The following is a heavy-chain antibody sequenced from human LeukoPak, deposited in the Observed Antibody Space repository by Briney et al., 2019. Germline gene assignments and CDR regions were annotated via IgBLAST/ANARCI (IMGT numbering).Heavy chain of an antibody. V-gene: IGHV3-23*01. Sequence: GGSLRLSCAASGFTFGTYAMRWVRRAPGKGLEWVSVISGSGGSTYYADSVKGRFTISRDNSKNTLYLQMNSLRAEDTAVYYCAKDGLCSSTTCYVDYWGQGTLVTVSS. CDR3: AKDGLCSSTTCYVDY. D-gene: IGHD2-2*01. J-gene: IGHJ4*02. CDR1: GFTFGTYA. CDR2: ISGSGGST.